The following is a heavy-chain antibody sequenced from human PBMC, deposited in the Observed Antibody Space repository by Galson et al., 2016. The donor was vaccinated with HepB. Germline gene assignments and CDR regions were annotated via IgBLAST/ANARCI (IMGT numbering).Heavy chain of an antibody. D-gene: IGHD5-18*01. CDR2: IVGSGGTT. V-gene: IGHV3-23*01. Sequence: SLRLSCAASGFTFSSYVMSWVRQAPGQGLEWVSGIVGSGGTTYYAESVQGRFIVSSDNSKNILHLQMDSLRVEDTAIYYCASQQLWPSFDYWGQGILVTASS. CDR1: GFTFSSYV. J-gene: IGHJ4*02. CDR3: ASQQLWPSFDY.